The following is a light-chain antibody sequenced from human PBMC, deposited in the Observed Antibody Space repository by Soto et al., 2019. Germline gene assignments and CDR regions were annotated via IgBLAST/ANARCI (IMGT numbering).Light chain of an antibody. CDR3: NSHAGSNNLWV. CDR1: SSDVGGYNF. Sequence: QSVLTQPPSASGSPGQSVTISCTGTSSDVGGYNFVSWYQQHPGKAPRLMIYEVNKRPSGVPDRFSGSKSGNTASLTVSGLQAEDEADYYCNSHAGSNNLWVFGGGTKVTVL. CDR2: EVN. J-gene: IGLJ3*02. V-gene: IGLV2-8*01.